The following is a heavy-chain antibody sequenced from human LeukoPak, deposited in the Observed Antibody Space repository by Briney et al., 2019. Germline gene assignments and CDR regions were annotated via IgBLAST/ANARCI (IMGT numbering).Heavy chain of an antibody. Sequence: PGRSLRLSCAAPGFTFSSYAMHWVRQAPGKGLEWVAVISYDGSNKYYADSVKGRFTISRDNSKNTLYLQMNSLRAEDTAVYYCARDRYCSGGSCLGFDYWGQGTLVTVSS. V-gene: IGHV3-30*04. D-gene: IGHD2-15*01. CDR2: ISYDGSNK. J-gene: IGHJ4*02. CDR1: GFTFSSYA. CDR3: ARDRYCSGGSCLGFDY.